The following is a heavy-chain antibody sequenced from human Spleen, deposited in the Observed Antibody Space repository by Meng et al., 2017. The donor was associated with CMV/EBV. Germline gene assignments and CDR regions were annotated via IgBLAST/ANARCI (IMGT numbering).Heavy chain of an antibody. CDR3: ARDPAPYYDFWSGYWYFDL. CDR2: IYDIEST. Sequence: ISSSSYDWGWIRQPPETRLEWLGSIYDIESTYYTPSLKSRVTISVDTSKNQFSLKLSSVTAADTAVYYCARDPAPYYDFWSGYWYFDLWGRGTLVTVSS. J-gene: IGHJ2*01. CDR1: ISSSSYD. V-gene: IGHV4-39*07. D-gene: IGHD3-3*01.